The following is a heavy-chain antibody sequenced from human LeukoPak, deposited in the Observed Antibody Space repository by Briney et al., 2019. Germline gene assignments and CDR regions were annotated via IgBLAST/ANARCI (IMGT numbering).Heavy chain of an antibody. Sequence: SETLSLTCTVSGGSISSYYWSWLRQPPGKGLEWIGYIYYSGSTNYNPSLKSRVTISVDTSKNQFSLKLSSVTAADTAVYYCARGYCTNGVCYRFDPWGQGTLVTVSS. CDR2: IYYSGST. J-gene: IGHJ5*02. CDR3: ARGYCTNGVCYRFDP. D-gene: IGHD2-8*01. V-gene: IGHV4-59*01. CDR1: GGSISSYY.